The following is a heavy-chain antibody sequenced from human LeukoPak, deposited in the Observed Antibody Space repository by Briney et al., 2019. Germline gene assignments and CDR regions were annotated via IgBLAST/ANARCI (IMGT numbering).Heavy chain of an antibody. Sequence: GRSLRLSCAASGFTFDDYAMHWVRQAPGKGLEWVSGISWNSGSIGYADSVKGRFTISRDNAKNSLYLQMNSLRAEDTALYYCAKDMWDFWSGHSGAFDIWGQGTMVTVSS. J-gene: IGHJ3*02. CDR2: ISWNSGSI. D-gene: IGHD3-3*01. CDR3: AKDMWDFWSGHSGAFDI. CDR1: GFTFDDYA. V-gene: IGHV3-9*01.